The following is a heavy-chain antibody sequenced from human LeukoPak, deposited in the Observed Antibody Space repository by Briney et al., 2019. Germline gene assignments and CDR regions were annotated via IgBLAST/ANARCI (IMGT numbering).Heavy chain of an antibody. CDR1: GGSISNYY. CDR3: ARASSGSWIDY. V-gene: IGHV4-59*01. J-gene: IGHJ4*02. CDR2: IYYSGST. Sequence: SSETLSLTCTVSGGSISNYYWSWIRQPPGNGLEWIGYIYYSGSTNYNPSLKSRVTISLDTSKNQFSLKLSSVTAADTAVYYCARASSGSWIDYWGQGTLVTVSS. D-gene: IGHD1-26*01.